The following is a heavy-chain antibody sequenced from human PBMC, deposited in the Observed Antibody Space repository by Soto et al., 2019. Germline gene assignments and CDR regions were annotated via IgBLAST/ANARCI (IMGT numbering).Heavy chain of an antibody. CDR3: ARNGGRVVEVAGAYFDY. CDR1: GGSLSGYY. D-gene: IGHD2-15*01. CDR2: INHSGST. V-gene: IGHV4-34*01. Sequence: QVQLQQWGAGLLKPAETLSLTCALYGGSLSGYYWSWIRQPPGKGLERIGEINHSGSTNYNPSLMSRVFMSVDTSRNQFSLKLSSLTAADTAVYYCARNGGRVVEVAGAYFDYWGQGTLVTVSS. J-gene: IGHJ4*02.